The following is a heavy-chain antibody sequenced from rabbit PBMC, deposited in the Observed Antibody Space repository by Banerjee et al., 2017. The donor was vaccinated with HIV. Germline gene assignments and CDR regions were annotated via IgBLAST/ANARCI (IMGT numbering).Heavy chain of an antibody. D-gene: IGHD8-1*01. CDR2: IYAGSSGST. Sequence: QSLEESGGDLVKPGASLTLTCTASGWSFSNSYYMCWVRQAPGKGLEWIACIYAGSSGSTYYASWAKGRFTISKTSSTTVTLQMTSLTAADTATYFCARAGNSYDTIDYFKLWGQGTLVTVS. V-gene: IGHV1S40*01. J-gene: IGHJ4*01. CDR1: GWSFSNSYY. CDR3: ARAGNSYDTIDYFKL.